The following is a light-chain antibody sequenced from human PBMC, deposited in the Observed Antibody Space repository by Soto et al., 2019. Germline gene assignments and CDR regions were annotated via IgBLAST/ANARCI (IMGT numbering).Light chain of an antibody. J-gene: IGKJ3*01. CDR1: QSVSSNY. CDR3: QHYGSSPFT. CDR2: GAA. Sequence: EIVLTQSPGTLSLSPGERATLSCRASQSVSSNYLAWYQQKPGQAPRLLIYGAASRATGIPDRFSGSGSGTDVTLTISRLEPEDFAVYYCQHYGSSPFTFGAGTKVDIK. V-gene: IGKV3-20*01.